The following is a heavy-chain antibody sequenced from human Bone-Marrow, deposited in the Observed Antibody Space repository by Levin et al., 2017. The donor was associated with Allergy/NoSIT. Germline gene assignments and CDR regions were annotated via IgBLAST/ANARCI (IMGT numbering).Heavy chain of an antibody. D-gene: IGHD1-26*01. J-gene: IGHJ5*02. Sequence: SVKVSCKASGFTFSSSGVLWVRQARGQRLEYIGWIAVYSGNTNYAQKFHERVTITGDMSTSTAYMELTTLRSDDTAVYYCAADLRLSGRYHTWGQGTLVTVSS. V-gene: IGHV1-58*01. CDR2: IAVYSGNT. CDR3: AADLRLSGRYHT. CDR1: GFTFSSSG.